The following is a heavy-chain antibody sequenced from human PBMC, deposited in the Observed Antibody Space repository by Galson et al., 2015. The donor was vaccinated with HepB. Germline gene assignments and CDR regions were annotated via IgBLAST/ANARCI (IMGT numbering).Heavy chain of an antibody. V-gene: IGHV3-7*01. CDR2: IKQDGSEK. CDR1: GFTFSSYW. Sequence: SLRLSCAASGFTFSSYWMNWVRQAPGKGLEWVANIKQDGSEKYYVDSVKGRFTISRDNAKNSLYLQMNSLRAEDTAVYYCARQITFGGVIVPWLGTFDIWGQGTMVTVSS. CDR3: ARQITFGGVIVPWLGTFDI. J-gene: IGHJ3*02. D-gene: IGHD3-16*02.